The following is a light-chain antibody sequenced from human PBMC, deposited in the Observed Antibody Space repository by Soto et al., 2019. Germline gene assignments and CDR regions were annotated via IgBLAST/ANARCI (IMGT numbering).Light chain of an antibody. CDR1: QSLLHSNVYNY. CDR2: LGS. Sequence: DIVMTQSPLSLPVTTGEPASISCRSIQSLLHSNVYNYLHWYLQKPGQSPQLLIYLGSNRASGVPDRFSGSGSGTDFTLKISRVEAEDVGVYYCMQALQTAQLTFGGGTKVDIK. V-gene: IGKV2-28*01. CDR3: MQALQTAQLT. J-gene: IGKJ4*01.